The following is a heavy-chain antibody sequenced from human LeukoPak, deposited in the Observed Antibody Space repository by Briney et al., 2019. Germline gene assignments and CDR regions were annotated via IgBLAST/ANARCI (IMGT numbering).Heavy chain of an antibody. CDR1: GYTFTSYY. CDR2: INPSGGST. CDR3: ASLNSGSYSDY. D-gene: IGHD3-10*01. J-gene: IGHJ4*02. V-gene: IGHV1-46*01. Sequence: GASVKVSCKASGYTFTSYYMHWVRQAPGQGLEWMGIINPSGGSTSYAQKFQGRVTMTRDTSTSTVYVELSSLRSEDTAVYYCASLNSGSYSDYWGQGTLVTVSS.